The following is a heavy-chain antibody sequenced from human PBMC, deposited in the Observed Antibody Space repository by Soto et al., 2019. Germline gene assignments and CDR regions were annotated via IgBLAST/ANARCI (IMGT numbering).Heavy chain of an antibody. V-gene: IGHV4-59*01. D-gene: IGHD6-13*01. CDR3: ARDGYSSSSNWFDP. Sequence: SETLSLTCTVSGGSISSYYWSWIRQPPGKGLEWIGYIYYSGSTNYNPSLKSRVTISVDTSKNQFSLKLSSVTAADTAVYYCARDGYSSSSNWFDPWGQGTLVTVSS. J-gene: IGHJ5*02. CDR2: IYYSGST. CDR1: GGSISSYY.